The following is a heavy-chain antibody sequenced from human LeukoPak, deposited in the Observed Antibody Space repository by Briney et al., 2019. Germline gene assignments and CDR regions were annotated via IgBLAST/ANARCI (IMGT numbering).Heavy chain of an antibody. CDR3: ARVVSTIIAARRYYFDY. D-gene: IGHD6-6*01. CDR2: IHYSGRT. J-gene: IGHJ4*02. CDR1: GGSISSSNYY. V-gene: IGHV4-39*07. Sequence: PSETLSLTCTVSGGSISSSNYYWGWIRQPPGKGLEWVGSIHYSGRTSYNPSLKSRVTISVDTSKNQFSLKLSSVTAADTAVYYCARVVSTIIAARRYYFDYWGQGTLVTVSS.